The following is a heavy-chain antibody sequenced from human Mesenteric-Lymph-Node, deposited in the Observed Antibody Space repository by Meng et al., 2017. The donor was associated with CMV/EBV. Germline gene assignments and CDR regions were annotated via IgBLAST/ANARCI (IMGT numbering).Heavy chain of an antibody. CDR2: INPDNGNT. J-gene: IGHJ2*01. CDR3: ARNIVATNWYFDL. D-gene: IGHD5-12*01. V-gene: IGHV1-3*01. Sequence: CKASGYTFTSYAIHWVRQAPGQRLEWMGWINPDNGNTKYSQKFQARVTITRDTSASTAYMELSSLRSEDTAVYYCARNIVATNWYFDLWGRGTLVTVSS. CDR1: GYTFTSYA.